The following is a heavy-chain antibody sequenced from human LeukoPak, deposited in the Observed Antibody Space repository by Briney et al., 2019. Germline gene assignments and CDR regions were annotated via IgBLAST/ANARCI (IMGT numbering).Heavy chain of an antibody. Sequence: SETLSLTCTVSGGSISSYYWSWIRQPPGKGLEWIGYIYYSGSTNYNPSLKSRVTISVDTSKNQFSLKLSSVTAADTAVYYCARVDDYVWGSYRYWGQGTLVTVSS. J-gene: IGHJ4*02. CDR2: IYYSGST. CDR1: GGSISSYY. V-gene: IGHV4-59*01. CDR3: ARVDDYVWGSYRY. D-gene: IGHD3-16*02.